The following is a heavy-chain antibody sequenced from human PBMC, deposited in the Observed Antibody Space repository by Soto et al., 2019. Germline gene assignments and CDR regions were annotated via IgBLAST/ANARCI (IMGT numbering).Heavy chain of an antibody. CDR2: IYYSGST. Sequence: SETLSLTCTVSGGSISSYYWSWIRQPPGKGLEWIGYIYYSGSTNYNPSLKSRVTISVDTSKNQFSLKLSSVTAADTAVYYCARSYYDFWSGYFRDAFDIWGQGTMVTVSS. CDR1: GGSISSYY. CDR3: ARSYYDFWSGYFRDAFDI. V-gene: IGHV4-59*01. D-gene: IGHD3-3*01. J-gene: IGHJ3*02.